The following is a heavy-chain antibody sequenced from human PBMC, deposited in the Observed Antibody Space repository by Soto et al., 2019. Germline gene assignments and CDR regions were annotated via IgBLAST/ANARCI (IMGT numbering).Heavy chain of an antibody. CDR1: GFTLSDHY. CDR3: VRTSHYGSGSWNFDF. V-gene: IGHV3-72*01. Sequence: EVQLVESGGGLVQPGGSLRLSCAASGFTLSDHYMDWVRQAPGRGLEWVGRTRNKANGYSTEDAAAVKGRFTVSSDDSLNSLYLQMNGLKTEDTAVYYCVRTSHYGSGSWNFDFWGQGTLVTVSS. CDR2: TRNKANGYST. J-gene: IGHJ4*02. D-gene: IGHD3-10*01.